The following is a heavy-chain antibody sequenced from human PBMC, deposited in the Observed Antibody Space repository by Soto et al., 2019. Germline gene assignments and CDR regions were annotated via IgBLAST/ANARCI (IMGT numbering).Heavy chain of an antibody. CDR1: GYTFTGYY. J-gene: IGHJ3*02. Sequence: ASVKVSCQASGYTFTGYYMHWVRQAPGQGLEWMGWINPNSGGTNYAQKFQGWVTMTRDTSISTAYMELSRLRSDDTAVYYCARGYYDILTGYFHDAFDIWGQGTMVTVSS. D-gene: IGHD3-9*01. CDR2: INPNSGGT. CDR3: ARGYYDILTGYFHDAFDI. V-gene: IGHV1-2*04.